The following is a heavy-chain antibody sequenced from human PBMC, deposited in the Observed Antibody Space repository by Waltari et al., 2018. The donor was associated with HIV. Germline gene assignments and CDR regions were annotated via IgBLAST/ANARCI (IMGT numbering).Heavy chain of an antibody. CDR2: INGGTTGT. CDR1: GFIFSSYA. V-gene: IGHV3-23*01. D-gene: IGHD3-22*01. J-gene: IGHJ4*02. CDR3: AKDRSYDSSGYFDY. Sequence: EVQLLESGGDLQQPGGSLRLSCAASGFIFSSYAMSWVRQAPGRGREWVSSINGGTTGTFYAYSVKGRFTISRDSSKNTLYLQMNSLRAEDTAVYYCAKDRSYDSSGYFDYWGEGTLVTVSS.